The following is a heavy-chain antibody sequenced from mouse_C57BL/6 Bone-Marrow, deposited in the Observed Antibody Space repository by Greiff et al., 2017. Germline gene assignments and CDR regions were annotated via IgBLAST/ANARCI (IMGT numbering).Heavy chain of an antibody. D-gene: IGHD2-4*01. CDR2: IYPRSGNT. CDR1: GYTFTSYG. J-gene: IGHJ3*01. CDR3: ARDYYDYPFAY. Sequence: QVQLQQSGAELARPGASVKLSCKASGYTFTSYGISWVKQRTGQGLEWIGEIYPRSGNTYYNEKFKGKATLTADKSSSTAYMELRSLTSEDSAVDFCARDYYDYPFAYWGQGTLVTGSA. V-gene: IGHV1-81*01.